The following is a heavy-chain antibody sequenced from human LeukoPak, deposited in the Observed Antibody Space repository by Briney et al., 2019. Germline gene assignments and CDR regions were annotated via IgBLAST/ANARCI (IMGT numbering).Heavy chain of an antibody. CDR1: GYSFTSYW. CDR2: IYPGDSDT. J-gene: IGHJ4*02. CDR3: ARHVVMATGRYLDY. V-gene: IGHV5-51*01. D-gene: IGHD3-16*01. Sequence: GESLKISCKGSGYSFTSYWVGWVRQMPGKGLEWMGIIYPGDSDTRYSPSFQGQVTISADKSINTAYLQWSSLKASDTALYYCARHVVMATGRYLDYWGQGTLVTVSS.